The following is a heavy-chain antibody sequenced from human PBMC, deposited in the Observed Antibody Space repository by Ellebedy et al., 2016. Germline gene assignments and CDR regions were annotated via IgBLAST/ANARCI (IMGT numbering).Heavy chain of an antibody. Sequence: SLKISXAASGFTFDDYAMHWVRQAPGKGLEWVPGISWNSGSIGYADSVKGRFTISRDNAKNSLYLQMNSLRAEDTALYYCAKDPLSLPFDAFDIWGQGTMVTVSS. D-gene: IGHD3-16*01. J-gene: IGHJ3*02. CDR3: AKDPLSLPFDAFDI. CDR1: GFTFDDYA. CDR2: ISWNSGSI. V-gene: IGHV3-9*01.